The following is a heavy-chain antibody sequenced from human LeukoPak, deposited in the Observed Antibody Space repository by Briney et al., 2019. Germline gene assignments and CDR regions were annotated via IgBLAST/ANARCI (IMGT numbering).Heavy chain of an antibody. J-gene: IGHJ6*02. D-gene: IGHD6-19*01. V-gene: IGHV1-69*01. Sequence: SVKVSCKASGGTFISYAISWVRQAPGQGLEWMGGIIPIFGTANYAQKFQGRVTITADESTSTAYMELSSLRSEDTAVYYCARDGGYDNYYYYGMDVWGQGTTVTVSS. CDR2: IIPIFGTA. CDR1: GGTFISYA. CDR3: ARDGGYDNYYYYGMDV.